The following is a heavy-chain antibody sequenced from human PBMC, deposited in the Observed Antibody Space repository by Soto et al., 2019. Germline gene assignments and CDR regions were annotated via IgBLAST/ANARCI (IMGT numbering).Heavy chain of an antibody. J-gene: IGHJ6*02. CDR2: IIDSGGST. CDR1: GFTCSSCA. Sequence: EVQLLESGGGLVQPGGSLRLSCAASGFTCSSCAMSWVRQAPGTGLEWVSDIIDSGGSTYYADSVKGRFTISRDNSKSTLYRKMNSLRAEDTALYYCAKGRSYYYYYGVDVWGQGTTVTVSS. V-gene: IGHV3-23*01. CDR3: AKGRSYYYYYGVDV.